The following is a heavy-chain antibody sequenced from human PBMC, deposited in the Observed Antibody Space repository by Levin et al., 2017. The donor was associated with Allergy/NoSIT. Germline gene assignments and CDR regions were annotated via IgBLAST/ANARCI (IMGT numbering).Heavy chain of an antibody. CDR2: ISAYYGNTNT. J-gene: IGHJ4*02. V-gene: IGHV1-18*01. CDR1: GYTFINYG. Sequence: EASVKVSCKASGYTFINYGISWVRQAPGQGLEWMGWISAYYGNTNTKYAQKLQDRVTMTTDTSTSTAYMELRSLRYDDTAVYFCARDHAFTVDYWGQGTLVTVSS. CDR3: ARDHAFTVDY.